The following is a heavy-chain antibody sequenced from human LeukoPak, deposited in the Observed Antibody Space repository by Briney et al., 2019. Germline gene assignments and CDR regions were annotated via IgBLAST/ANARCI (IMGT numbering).Heavy chain of an antibody. D-gene: IGHD1-26*01. V-gene: IGHV4-59*01. CDR3: ARDRSGSYWGY. CDR1: GGSISSYY. Sequence: SETLSLTCTVSGGSISSYYWSWIRQPPGKGLEWIGYIYYSGSTNYNPSLESRVTISVDTSKNQFSLKLSSVTAADTAVYYCARDRSGSYWGYWGQGPWSPSPQ. J-gene: IGHJ4*02. CDR2: IYYSGST.